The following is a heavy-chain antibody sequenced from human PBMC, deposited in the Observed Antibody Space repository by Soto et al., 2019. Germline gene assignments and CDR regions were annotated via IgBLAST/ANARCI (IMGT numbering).Heavy chain of an antibody. J-gene: IGHJ4*02. Sequence: GGSLRLSCAASGFTFSSYSMNWVRQAPGKGLEWVSSISRSSSYIYYADSVKGRFTISRDNAKNSLYLQMNSLRAEDTAVYYCARALEFYDILSGYYPILGYWGQGT. CDR2: ISRSSSYI. CDR3: ARALEFYDILSGYYPILGY. V-gene: IGHV3-21*01. CDR1: GFTFSSYS. D-gene: IGHD3-9*01.